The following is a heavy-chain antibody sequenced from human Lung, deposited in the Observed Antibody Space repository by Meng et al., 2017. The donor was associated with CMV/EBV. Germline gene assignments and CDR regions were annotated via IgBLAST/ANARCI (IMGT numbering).Heavy chain of an antibody. CDR3: ARDALYEPKYGTDV. Sequence: SDTLSLXCTVPGGSISSSSYYWSWIRQHPGKGPEWIGYVFHTEATYYSPSLNSRLTLSLDTSTNQFSLKLVSVTAADTAVYYCARDALYEPKYGTDVWGPGTXVTVSS. D-gene: IGHD5/OR15-5a*01. CDR1: GGSISSSSYY. CDR2: VFHTEAT. J-gene: IGHJ6*02. V-gene: IGHV4-31*03.